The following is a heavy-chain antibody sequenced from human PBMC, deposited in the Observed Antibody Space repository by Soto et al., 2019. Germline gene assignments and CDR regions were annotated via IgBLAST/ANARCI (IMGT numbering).Heavy chain of an antibody. J-gene: IGHJ6*02. D-gene: IGHD3-16*01. Sequence: QVQLVQSGAEVKKPGASVKLSCKASGYAFTSYYMHWVRQAPGQGLEWMGVIKPSGGSISYAQKFQSRVTMTRDTSTGTVYMELSSLRSEDTAIYYCARAMITVTLVPLGHSYYGMDVWGQGTTVTVSS. CDR1: GYAFTSYY. V-gene: IGHV1-46*01. CDR3: ARAMITVTLVPLGHSYYGMDV. CDR2: IKPSGGSI.